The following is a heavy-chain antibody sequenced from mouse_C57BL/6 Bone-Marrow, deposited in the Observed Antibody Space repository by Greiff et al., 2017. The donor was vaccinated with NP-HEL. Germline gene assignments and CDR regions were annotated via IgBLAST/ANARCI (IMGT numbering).Heavy chain of an antibody. V-gene: IGHV5-6*01. CDR1: GFTFSSYG. J-gene: IGHJ2*01. Sequence: EVQGVESGGDLVKPGGSLKLSCAASGFTFSSYGMSWVRQTPDKRLEWVATISSGGSYTYYPDSVKGRFTISRDNAKNTLYLQMSSLKSEDTAMYYCARRGITTVEDYWGQGTTLTVSS. D-gene: IGHD1-1*01. CDR2: ISSGGSYT. CDR3: ARRGITTVEDY.